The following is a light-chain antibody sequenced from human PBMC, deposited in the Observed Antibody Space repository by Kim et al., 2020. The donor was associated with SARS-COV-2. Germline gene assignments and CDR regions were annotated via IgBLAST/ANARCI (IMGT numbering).Light chain of an antibody. J-gene: IGLJ2*01. Sequence: SYELTQPPSVSVSPGQTASITCSGHKLGDKFTYWYQQKAGQSPVLVIYQDSKRPSGIPERFSGSNSGNAATLTISGTQALDEADYYCQTWDGGTVVFG. CDR3: QTWDGGTVV. CDR1: KLGDKF. CDR2: QDS. V-gene: IGLV3-1*01.